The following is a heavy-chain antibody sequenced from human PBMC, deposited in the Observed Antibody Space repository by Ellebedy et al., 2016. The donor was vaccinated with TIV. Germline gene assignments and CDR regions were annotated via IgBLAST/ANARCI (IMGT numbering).Heavy chain of an antibody. V-gene: IGHV3-21*05. D-gene: IGHD3-10*01. Sequence: GGSLRLXCATSGFTFSNYDMNWVRQAPGKGLECLSYISGSSSDIKYADSVKGRFTISRDNAKNSLYLQMNSLRAEDTAVYYCARDFTTIRGVMNPFDYWGQGFLVTVSS. J-gene: IGHJ4*02. CDR3: ARDFTTIRGVMNPFDY. CDR1: GFTFSNYD. CDR2: ISGSSSDI.